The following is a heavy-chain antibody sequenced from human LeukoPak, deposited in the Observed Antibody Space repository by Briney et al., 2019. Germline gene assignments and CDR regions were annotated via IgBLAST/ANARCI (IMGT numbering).Heavy chain of an antibody. CDR1: GFTFDLYS. V-gene: IGHV3-9*03. Sequence: PGGSLRLSCAASGFTFDLYSMDWVRQAPGKGLEWVSTISWTSGSIGYAASVKGRFTISRDNARNSLYLQMNSLRAEDMALYYCAKSNDYYDNSGYFDYWGQGTLVTVSS. D-gene: IGHD3-22*01. J-gene: IGHJ4*02. CDR3: AKSNDYYDNSGYFDY. CDR2: ISWTSGSI.